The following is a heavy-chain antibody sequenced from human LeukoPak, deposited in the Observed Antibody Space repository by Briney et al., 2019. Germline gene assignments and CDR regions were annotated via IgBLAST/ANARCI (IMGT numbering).Heavy chain of an antibody. CDR3: ARELITIFGVEPGAFDI. D-gene: IGHD3-3*01. Sequence: ASVKVSCKASGYTFTSYGIIWVRQAPGQGLEWMGWITAYNGNTNYAQKLQGRVTLTTDTSTSTAYMELRSLRSDDTAVYYCARELITIFGVEPGAFDIWGQGTMVTVSS. CDR2: ITAYNGNT. V-gene: IGHV1-18*01. J-gene: IGHJ3*02. CDR1: GYTFTSYG.